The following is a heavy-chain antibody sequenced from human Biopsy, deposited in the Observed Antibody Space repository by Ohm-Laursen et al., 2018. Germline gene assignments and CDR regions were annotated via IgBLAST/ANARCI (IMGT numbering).Heavy chain of an antibody. D-gene: IGHD5-24*01. V-gene: IGHV4-59*07. CDR2: IYFTGST. Sequence: SDTLSLTCTVYGGSIINIYWSWIRQPPGKGLEWIGYIYFTGSTNYNPSLKSRVTISVDTSKNQFSLRLSSVTAADTAVYYCARNSGGMATMLDAFDLWGQGTMVTVSS. J-gene: IGHJ3*01. CDR1: GGSIINIY. CDR3: ARNSGGMATMLDAFDL.